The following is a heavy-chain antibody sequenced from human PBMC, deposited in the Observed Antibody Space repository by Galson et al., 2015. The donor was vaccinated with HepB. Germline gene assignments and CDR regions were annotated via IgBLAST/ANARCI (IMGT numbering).Heavy chain of an antibody. CDR3: ARGRRGSSWRNWFDP. CDR2: MNPNSGNT. V-gene: IGHV1-8*01. Sequence: SVKVSCKASGYTFTSYDINWVRQATGQRLEWMGWMNPNSGNTGYAQKFQGRVTMTRNTSISTAYMELSSLRSEDTAVYYCARGRRGSSWRNWFDPWGQGTLVTVSS. D-gene: IGHD6-13*01. J-gene: IGHJ5*02. CDR1: GYTFTSYD.